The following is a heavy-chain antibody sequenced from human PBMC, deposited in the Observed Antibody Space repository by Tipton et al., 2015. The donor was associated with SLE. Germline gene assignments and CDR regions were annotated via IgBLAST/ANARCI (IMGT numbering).Heavy chain of an antibody. J-gene: IGHJ4*02. Sequence: QLVQSGPEVKEPGASMKVSCKASGYSFTNYAVHWVRQDPGQRFEWMGWTNSGNGNTRYSQNFQGRISLTRDTSASTAYMELSNLTSADTAMYYCARDWGGVAVVRRVFDLWGQGTLVTVSS. CDR2: TNSGNGNT. V-gene: IGHV1-3*01. D-gene: IGHD6-19*01. CDR3: ARDWGGVAVVRRVFDL. CDR1: GYSFTNYA.